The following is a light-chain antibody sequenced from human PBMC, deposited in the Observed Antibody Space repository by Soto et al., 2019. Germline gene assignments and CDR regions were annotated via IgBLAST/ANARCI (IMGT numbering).Light chain of an antibody. CDR3: QAWDSSVEHVV. Sequence: SYELTQPPSVSVAPGQTATITCGGNNIESKSVHWYQQRPGQAPVLVVYDDSDRPSGIPERISGSNSDNTATLIISRVEAGDEAAYYCQAWDSSVEHVVFGGGTKLTVL. J-gene: IGLJ2*01. CDR2: DDS. V-gene: IGLV3-21*02. CDR1: NIESKS.